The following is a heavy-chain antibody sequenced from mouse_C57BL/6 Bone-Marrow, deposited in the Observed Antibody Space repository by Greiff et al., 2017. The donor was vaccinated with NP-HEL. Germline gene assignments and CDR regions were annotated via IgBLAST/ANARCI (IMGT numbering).Heavy chain of an antibody. V-gene: IGHV3-8*01. CDR3: ARGRRRYFDV. J-gene: IGHJ1*03. CDR2: ISYSGST. CDR1: GYSITSDY. Sequence: VQLKESGPGLAKPSQTLSLSCSVTGYSITSDYWNWIRKFPGHKLEYMGYISYSGSTYYNHSLKSRNTITRDTSKNQYYLQLNSVTTEDTATDYCARGRRRYFDVWGTVTTVTVSS.